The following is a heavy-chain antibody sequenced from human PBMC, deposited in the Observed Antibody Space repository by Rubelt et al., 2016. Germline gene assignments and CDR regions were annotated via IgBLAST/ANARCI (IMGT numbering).Heavy chain of an antibody. CDR3: ASSWYRFDY. Sequence: QVQLQESGPGLVKPSETLSLTCTVAGNSIITYYWSWIRQPPGKGLEWIGYIYYSGSTNYNHSLKSRVTISVHTSKNQITRKLTSVTSADTAEYYCASSWYRFDYWGQGTRVTVSS. D-gene: IGHD6-13*01. CDR1: GNSIITYY. CDR2: IYYSGST. J-gene: IGHJ4*02. V-gene: IGHV4-59*08.